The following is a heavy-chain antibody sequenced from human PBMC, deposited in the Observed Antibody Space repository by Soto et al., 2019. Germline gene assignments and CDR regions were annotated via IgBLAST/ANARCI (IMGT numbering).Heavy chain of an antibody. Sequence: GGSLRLSCAASGFTFSSFDMNWVRQAPGKGLEWVSYISTTSRAMHYADSVKGRFTISRDDAKNSLFLQMNSLRAEDTAVYYCAKEADISGYYPDYWGQGTQVTVSS. CDR1: GFTFSSFD. CDR3: AKEADISGYYPDY. V-gene: IGHV3-48*01. D-gene: IGHD3-22*01. CDR2: ISTTSRAM. J-gene: IGHJ4*02.